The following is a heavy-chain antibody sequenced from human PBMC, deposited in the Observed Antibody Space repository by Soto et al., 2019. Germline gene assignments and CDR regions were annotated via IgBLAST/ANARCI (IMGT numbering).Heavy chain of an antibody. CDR3: ARGLTMVRGVILDAFDI. J-gene: IGHJ3*02. CDR2: INSGNGNT. CDR1: GYTFTSYT. Sequence: GASVKVSCKASGYTFTSYTMHWVRQAPGQRLERMGWINSGNGNTKCSQKFQGRVTITRDTSANTAYMELSSLRSEDTAVYYCARGLTMVRGVILDAFDIWGQGTMVTVSS. V-gene: IGHV1-3*01. D-gene: IGHD3-10*01.